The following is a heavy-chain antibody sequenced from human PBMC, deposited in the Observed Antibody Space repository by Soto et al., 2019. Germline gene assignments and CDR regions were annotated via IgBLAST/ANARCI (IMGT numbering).Heavy chain of an antibody. CDR1: GYTLTELS. Sequence: ASVKVSCKVSGYTLTELSMHWARQAPGKGLEWMGGFDPEDGETIYAQKFQGRVTMTEDTSTDTAYMELSSLRSEDTAVYYCATSLPGVAVAGTPVGYWGQGTLVTVSS. CDR2: FDPEDGET. V-gene: IGHV1-24*01. D-gene: IGHD6-19*01. J-gene: IGHJ4*02. CDR3: ATSLPGVAVAGTPVGY.